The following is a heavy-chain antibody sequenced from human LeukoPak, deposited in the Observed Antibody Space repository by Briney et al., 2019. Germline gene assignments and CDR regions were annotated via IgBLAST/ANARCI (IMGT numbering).Heavy chain of an antibody. Sequence: GGSLRLSCAASGFTFSSYGMHWVRQAPGKGLEWVAVISYDGSNKYYADSVKGRFTISRDNSKNTLYLQMNSLRAEDTAVYYCAKDPRGYSSGRGGAFDIWGQGTMVTVSS. CDR3: AKDPRGYSSGRGGAFDI. CDR2: ISYDGSNK. CDR1: GFTFSSYG. V-gene: IGHV3-30*18. J-gene: IGHJ3*02. D-gene: IGHD6-19*01.